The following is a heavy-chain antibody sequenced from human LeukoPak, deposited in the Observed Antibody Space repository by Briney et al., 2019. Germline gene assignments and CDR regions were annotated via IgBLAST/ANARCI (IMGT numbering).Heavy chain of an antibody. J-gene: IGHJ4*02. CDR2: LRPDGSER. D-gene: IGHD5-12*01. CDR3: ARGGYSFDY. Sequence: PGGSLRLSCAASGFRFTGYWMTWVRQAPGKGLEWVARLRPDGSERNYVGSVEGRFTVSGDNAKSSLYLQMNSLRVEDTAVYYCARGGYSFDYLGQGTLVTVSS. CDR1: GFRFTGYW. V-gene: IGHV3-7*01.